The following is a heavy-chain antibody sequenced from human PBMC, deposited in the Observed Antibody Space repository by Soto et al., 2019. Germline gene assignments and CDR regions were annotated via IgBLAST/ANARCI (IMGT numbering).Heavy chain of an antibody. CDR2: IIPIFGTA. CDR1: GGTLSSYA. Sequence: QVQLVQSGAEVKKTWSAVKVSCKASGGTLSSYAITWVRQATGQGLEWMGGIIPIFGTANYAQKFQGRVTITADKSTSTAYMELSSLRYEDTSGYYCARDPISYSFPSTDYYYGMVVWGQGTTVTVS. J-gene: IGHJ6*02. D-gene: IGHD2-8*01. CDR3: ARDPISYSFPSTDYYYGMVV. V-gene: IGHV1-69*06.